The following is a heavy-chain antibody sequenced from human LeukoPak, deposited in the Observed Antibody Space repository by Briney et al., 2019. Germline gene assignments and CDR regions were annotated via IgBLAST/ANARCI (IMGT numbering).Heavy chain of an antibody. V-gene: IGHV4-39*07. J-gene: IGHJ4*02. CDR2: IYYSGST. D-gene: IGHD3-10*01. CDR1: GGSISSSSYY. CDR3: ARGMNYGYSDY. Sequence: SETLSLTCTVSGGSISSSSYYWGWIRQPPGKGLEWIGNIYYSGSTYYNPSLESRVTMSLDTSKNQFSLKLSSVTAADTAVYYCARGMNYGYSDYWGQGTLVTVSS.